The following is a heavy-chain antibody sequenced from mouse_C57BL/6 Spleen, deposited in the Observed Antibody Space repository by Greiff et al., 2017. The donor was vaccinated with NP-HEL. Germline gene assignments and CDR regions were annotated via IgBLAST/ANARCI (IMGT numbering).Heavy chain of an antibody. V-gene: IGHV1-69*01. Sequence: VQLQQPGAELVMPGASVKLSCKASGYTFTSYWMHWVKQRPGQGLEWIGEIDPSDSYTNYNQKFKGKSTLTVDKSSSTAYMQLSSLTSEDSAVYYCAKGYSNYDIDYWGQGTTLTVSS. CDR3: AKGYSNYDIDY. D-gene: IGHD2-5*01. CDR1: GYTFTSYW. J-gene: IGHJ2*01. CDR2: IDPSDSYT.